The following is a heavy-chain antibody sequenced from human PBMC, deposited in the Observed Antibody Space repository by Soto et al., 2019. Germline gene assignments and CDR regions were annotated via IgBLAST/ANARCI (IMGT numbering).Heavy chain of an antibody. CDR2: IYYSGST. CDR1: GGSISSGGYY. J-gene: IGHJ6*02. D-gene: IGHD4-17*01. CDR3: AREPYDYDNYVGYYGMDV. V-gene: IGHV4-31*03. Sequence: PSETLSLTCTVSGGSISSGGYYWSWIRQHPGKGLEWIGHIYYSGSTYYNPSLKSRITISVDTSKNQFSLKVSSVTAADTAVYYCAREPYDYDNYVGYYGMDVWGQGTAVTVSS.